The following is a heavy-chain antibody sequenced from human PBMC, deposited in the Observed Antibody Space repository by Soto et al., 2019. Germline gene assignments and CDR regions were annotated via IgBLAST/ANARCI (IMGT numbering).Heavy chain of an antibody. CDR3: ASVGYYYDSSGYYYFDY. Sequence: ASVKVSCKASGHTFTRHGINWARQAPGQGLEWMGWISVYNGNTNYAQKLQDRVTMTTDTSTSTAYMELRSLRSDDTAVYYCASVGYYYDSSGYYYFDYWGLGTLVTVSS. CDR1: GHTFTRHG. CDR2: ISVYNGNT. D-gene: IGHD3-22*01. J-gene: IGHJ4*02. V-gene: IGHV1-18*01.